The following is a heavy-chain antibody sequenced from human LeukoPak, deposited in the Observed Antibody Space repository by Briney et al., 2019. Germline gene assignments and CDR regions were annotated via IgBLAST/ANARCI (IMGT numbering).Heavy chain of an antibody. V-gene: IGHV3-23*01. CDR1: GVSFPSYA. J-gene: IGHJ4*02. D-gene: IGHD3-3*01. CDR2: IFVSCGTT. CDR3: AKDPSYDFWSGFYPYFDY. Sequence: WGSLRLSCAASGVSFPSYAMSWGCPGPRKGLGWVSSIFVSCGTTSYADSVKGRFTISRDNPKNTLYLLMNSLRAEDTAVYYCAKDPSYDFWSGFYPYFDYWGQGTLVTVSS.